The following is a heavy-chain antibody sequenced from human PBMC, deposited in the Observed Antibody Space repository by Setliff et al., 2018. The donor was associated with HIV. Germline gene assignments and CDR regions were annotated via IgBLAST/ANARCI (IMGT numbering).Heavy chain of an antibody. CDR1: GDSISSGTYY. V-gene: IGHV4-61*02. J-gene: IGHJ4*02. CDR3: ARSPSYRSSWEYYFDY. D-gene: IGHD6-13*01. Sequence: TLSLTCTVSGDSISSGTYYWSWIRQPAGKGLEWFGRIYISGSTNYNPSFESRVTMSIDTSKNQFSLKLSSVTAADAAVYYCARSPSYRSSWEYYFDYWGQGILVTVSS. CDR2: IYISGST.